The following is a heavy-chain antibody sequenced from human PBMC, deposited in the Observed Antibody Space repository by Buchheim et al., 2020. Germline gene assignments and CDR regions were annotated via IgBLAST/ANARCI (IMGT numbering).Heavy chain of an antibody. J-gene: IGHJ6*02. CDR2: INGDGSGT. CDR1: GFTVSSNY. D-gene: IGHD4-17*01. Sequence: EVQLVESGGGLVQPGGSLRLSCAASGFTVSSNYMSWVRQAPGKGLEWVSRINGDGSGTDYADSVKGRFTISRDNAKNTLHLQMNSLRAEDTAVYYCARANGDYYYGLDVWGQGTT. CDR3: ARANGDYYYGLDV. V-gene: IGHV3-74*02.